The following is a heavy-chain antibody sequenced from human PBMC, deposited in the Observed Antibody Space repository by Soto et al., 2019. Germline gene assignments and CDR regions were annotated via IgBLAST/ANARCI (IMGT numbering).Heavy chain of an antibody. J-gene: IGHJ5*02. D-gene: IGHD6-19*01. CDR2: INHRGST. CDR3: AGIAVAGTRGDP. Sequence: SETLSLTCAVYGGSFSGYYWSWIRQHPGKGLEWIGEINHRGSTNYNPSLKSRVTISVDTSKNQFSLKLSSVTAADSAVYYCAGIAVAGTRGDPWGQGTLVTVSS. V-gene: IGHV4-34*01. CDR1: GGSFSGYY.